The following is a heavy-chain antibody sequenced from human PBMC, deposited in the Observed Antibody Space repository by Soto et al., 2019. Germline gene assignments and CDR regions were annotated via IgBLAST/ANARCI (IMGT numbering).Heavy chain of an antibody. J-gene: IGHJ3*02. V-gene: IGHV1-18*01. CDR2: ISAYNGKR. Sequence: QGQLLQSGDEVKKPGASVRVSCRASGYDFTSYRISWVRQAPGQGLEWVSWISAYNGKRDTAQKFQGRGTMTLDTSTDTAHMELGDLTSADTAVYYCARGRIVASIHDAFEIWGQGTMVAVSS. CDR3: ARGRIVASIHDAFEI. CDR1: GYDFTSYR. D-gene: IGHD2-21*01.